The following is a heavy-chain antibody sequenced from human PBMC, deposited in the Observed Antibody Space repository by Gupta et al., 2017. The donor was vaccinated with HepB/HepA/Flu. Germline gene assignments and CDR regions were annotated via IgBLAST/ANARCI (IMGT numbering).Heavy chain of an antibody. D-gene: IGHD1-26*01. V-gene: IGHV3-23*01. Sequence: EVQLLESGGGLVQPGGSLRLSWAASGFSFSSYAMRWVRQAPGKGLEWVSAISGSGGSTYYADSVKGRFTISRDNSKNTLYLQMNSLRAEDTAVYYCVKDASGIYYAPHYFDYWGQGTLVTVSS. J-gene: IGHJ4*02. CDR2: ISGSGGST. CDR3: VKDASGIYYAPHYFDY. CDR1: GFSFSSYA.